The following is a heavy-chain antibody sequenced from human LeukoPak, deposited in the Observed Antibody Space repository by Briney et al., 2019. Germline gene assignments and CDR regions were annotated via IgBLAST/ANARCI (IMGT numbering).Heavy chain of an antibody. V-gene: IGHV4-59*08. CDR2: IYYSGDT. J-gene: IGHJ4*02. CDR1: GGSISTYF. D-gene: IGHD6-13*01. Sequence: SETLSLTCTVSGGSISTYFWSWIRQPPGKGLERIGYIYYSGDTNYNPSLKSRVTISVDTSNNQFSLKLSSVTAADTAIYYCARHSGSWYYFDYWGQGTLVTVST. CDR3: ARHSGSWYYFDY.